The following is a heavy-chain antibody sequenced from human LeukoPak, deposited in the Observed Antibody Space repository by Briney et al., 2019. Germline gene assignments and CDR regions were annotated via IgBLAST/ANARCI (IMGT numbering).Heavy chain of an antibody. CDR2: INQDGSEK. J-gene: IGHJ4*02. CDR3: ARERDGIFFDY. Sequence: GGCLRLSCADSGLTFRSYWMSWVRQAPGKGLGWVSKINQDGSEKYFVDSVKGRFTISRDNAKNSLHLQMNTLRAEDTAVYYCARERDGIFFDYWGQGALVTVSS. CDR1: GLTFRSYW. D-gene: IGHD5-24*01. V-gene: IGHV3-7*01.